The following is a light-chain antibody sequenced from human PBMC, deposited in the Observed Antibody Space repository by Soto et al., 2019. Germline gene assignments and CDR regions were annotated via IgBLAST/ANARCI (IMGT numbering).Light chain of an antibody. CDR3: QQYENLPT. CDR2: DAS. J-gene: IGKJ5*01. CDR1: QNINNY. V-gene: IGKV1-33*01. Sequence: THSRSSPSASIGARVTIACQASQNINNYLNWYQQKPGRAPKLLIYDASNLEAGVPSRFRGSGSGTDFTFTISRLQPEDIATYYCQQYENLPTFGQGTRLEIK.